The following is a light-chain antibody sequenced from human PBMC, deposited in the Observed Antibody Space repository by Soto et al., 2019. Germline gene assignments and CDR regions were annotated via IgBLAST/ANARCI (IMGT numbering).Light chain of an antibody. Sequence: QSALTQPRSVSGSPGQSVTIPCTGTSSDVGGYNHVSWYQQHPGKAPKVIIYDVINRPSGVPDRFSGSKSGNTASLTISWLQAEDEADYYCCSYAGTSNYVFGIGTKVTVL. CDR1: SSDVGGYNH. CDR3: CSYAGTSNYV. J-gene: IGLJ1*01. V-gene: IGLV2-11*01. CDR2: DVI.